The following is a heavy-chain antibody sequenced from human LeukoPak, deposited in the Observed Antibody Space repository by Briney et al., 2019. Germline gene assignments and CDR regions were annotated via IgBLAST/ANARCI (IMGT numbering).Heavy chain of an antibody. CDR3: AKGFMKYYYYSSGSYYFDY. D-gene: IGHD3-22*01. J-gene: IGHJ4*02. CDR1: GFTFSSYE. Sequence: PGGSLRLSCAASGFTFSSYEMNWVRQAPGKGLEWVSYISSSGSTIYYADSMKGRFTISRDNSKNTLYLQVNSLRAEDTAVYYCAKGFMKYYYYSSGSYYFDYWGQGTLVTVSS. V-gene: IGHV3-48*03. CDR2: ISSSGSTI.